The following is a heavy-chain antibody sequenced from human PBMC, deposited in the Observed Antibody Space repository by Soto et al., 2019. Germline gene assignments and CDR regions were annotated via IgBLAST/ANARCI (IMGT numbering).Heavy chain of an antibody. Sequence: GASVKVSCKASGYTFTSYDINWVRQATGQGLEWMGWMNPNSGNTGYAQKFQGRVTMTRNTSISTAYMELSSLRSEDTAVYYCATDYYDFWSGPTRAYYGMDVWGQGTTVTVSS. CDR3: ATDYYDFWSGPTRAYYGMDV. D-gene: IGHD3-3*01. CDR1: GYTFTSYD. V-gene: IGHV1-8*01. CDR2: MNPNSGNT. J-gene: IGHJ6*02.